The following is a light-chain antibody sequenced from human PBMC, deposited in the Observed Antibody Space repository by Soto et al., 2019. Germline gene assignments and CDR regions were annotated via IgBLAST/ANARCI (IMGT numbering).Light chain of an antibody. J-gene: IGKJ2*01. CDR3: QHYISYPYT. Sequence: DIQMTQAPSTLSASGGERGSRTCRASQSIGGWFAWYQQQPEKAPKLLIDDASSLQSGVPSRFSGSGSGTEFTLTISSLQPDDFASYYCQHYISYPYTFGQGTKVDIK. CDR1: QSIGGW. V-gene: IGKV1-5*01. CDR2: DAS.